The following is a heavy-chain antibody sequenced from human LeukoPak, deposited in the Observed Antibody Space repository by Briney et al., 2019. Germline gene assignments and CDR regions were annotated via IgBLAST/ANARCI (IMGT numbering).Heavy chain of an antibody. D-gene: IGHD5-18*01. CDR2: ISGSGGST. J-gene: IGHJ4*02. CDR3: AKRIQSAMAMGY. Sequence: GGSLRLSCAASGFTFSNYALSWVRQAPGKGLEWVSGISGSGGSTYYADSVKGRFTISRDNTKNTMYLQMNSLRAEDTAVYYCAKRIQSAMAMGYWGQGTLVTVSS. V-gene: IGHV3-23*01. CDR1: GFTFSNYA.